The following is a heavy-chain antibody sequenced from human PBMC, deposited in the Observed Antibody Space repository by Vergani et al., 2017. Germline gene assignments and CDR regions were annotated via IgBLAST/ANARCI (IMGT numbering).Heavy chain of an antibody. D-gene: IGHD5-12*01. CDR1: GYTFTGYY. Sequence: QVQLVQSGAEVKKPGASVKVSCKASGYTFTGYYMHWVRQAPGQGLEWMGWINPNSGGTNYAQKFQDWVTMTRDTSISTAYMELSRLRSDDTAVYYCARDRGYSGYAGADFDYWGQGTLVTVSS. V-gene: IGHV1-2*04. J-gene: IGHJ4*02. CDR2: INPNSGGT. CDR3: ARDRGYSGYAGADFDY.